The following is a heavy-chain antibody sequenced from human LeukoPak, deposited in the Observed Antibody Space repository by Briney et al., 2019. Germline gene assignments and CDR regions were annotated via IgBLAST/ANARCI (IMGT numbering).Heavy chain of an antibody. CDR1: GFTFSSYA. CDR3: ATGRVDSSSWYAFNI. J-gene: IGHJ3*02. D-gene: IGHD6-13*01. Sequence: PGGSLRLSCAASGFTFSSYAMSWVRQAPGKGLEWVSAISGSGGSTYYADSVKGRFTISRDNSKNTVYLQMSSLTTEDTAVYYCATGRVDSSSWYAFNIWGQGTMVTVSS. V-gene: IGHV3-23*01. CDR2: ISGSGGST.